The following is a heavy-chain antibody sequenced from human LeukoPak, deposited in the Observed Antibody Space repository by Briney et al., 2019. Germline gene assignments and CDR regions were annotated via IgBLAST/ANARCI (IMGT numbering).Heavy chain of an antibody. V-gene: IGHV3-72*01. D-gene: IGHD3-10*01. CDR3: ARGLMIRGVADY. CDR1: GFTFSDHY. Sequence: GGSLRLSCAVSGFTFSDHYMDWVRQAPGRGPEWVGRSRNKANSYTTEYAASVKGRFTISRDNSKNTLYLQMNSLRAEDTAVYYCARGLMIRGVADYWGQGTLVTVSS. CDR2: SRNKANSYTT. J-gene: IGHJ4*02.